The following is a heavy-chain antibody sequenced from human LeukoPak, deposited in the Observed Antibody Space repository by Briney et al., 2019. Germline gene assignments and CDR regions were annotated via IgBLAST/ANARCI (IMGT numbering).Heavy chain of an antibody. D-gene: IGHD2-15*01. Sequence: PGGSLRLSCAASGFTFSSYEMNWVRQAPGKGLEWVSYISSSVSTIYYADSVKGRFTISRDNAKNSLYLQMNSLRAEDTAVYYCARISCSGGSCYLSPYYYGMDVWGQGTTVTVSS. J-gene: IGHJ6*02. CDR2: ISSSVSTI. CDR1: GFTFSSYE. CDR3: ARISCSGGSCYLSPYYYGMDV. V-gene: IGHV3-48*03.